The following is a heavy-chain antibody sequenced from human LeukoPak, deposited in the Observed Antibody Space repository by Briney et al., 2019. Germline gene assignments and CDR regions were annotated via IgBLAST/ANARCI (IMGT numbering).Heavy chain of an antibody. V-gene: IGHV4-31*03. CDR3: ASGITGTTVDGLDY. CDR1: GGSISSGGYY. Sequence: PSQALSLTCTVSGGSISSGGYYWSWIRQHPGKGLEWIGYIYYSGSTYYNPSLKSRVTISVDTSKNQFSLKLSSVTAADTAVYYCASGITGTTVDGLDYWGQGTRVTVSS. D-gene: IGHD1-7*01. CDR2: IYYSGST. J-gene: IGHJ4*02.